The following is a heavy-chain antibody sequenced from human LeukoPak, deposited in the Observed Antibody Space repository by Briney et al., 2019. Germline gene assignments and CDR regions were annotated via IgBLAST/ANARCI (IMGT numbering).Heavy chain of an antibody. J-gene: IGHJ4*02. CDR1: GFTFGSYA. CDR2: ISGSGGST. V-gene: IGHV3-23*01. D-gene: IGHD6-19*01. CDR3: AKTTAGYSSGRFPGWPVDY. Sequence: GGSLRLSCAASGFTFGSYAMYWVRQAPGKGLEWVSGISGSGGSTFYADSVKGRFTISRDNSENTVYLQMNSLRADDTAVYYCAKTTAGYSSGRFPGWPVDYWGQGTLVTVSS.